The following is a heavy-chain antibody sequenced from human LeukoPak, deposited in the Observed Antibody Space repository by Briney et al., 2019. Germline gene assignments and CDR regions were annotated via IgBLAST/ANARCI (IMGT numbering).Heavy chain of an antibody. J-gene: IGHJ4*02. V-gene: IGHV3-23*01. CDR2: ISGSGDST. D-gene: IGHD6-25*01. CDR3: AKGSGTSRPYYLDY. CDR1: GFTFSSYA. Sequence: GGSLRLSCAASGFTFSSYAMSWVRQAPGKGLEWVSTISGSGDSTNYADSVKGRFTISRDNSKSTMYLQMTSLTAEDTAVYYCAKGSGTSRPYYLDYWGRGTLVTVSS.